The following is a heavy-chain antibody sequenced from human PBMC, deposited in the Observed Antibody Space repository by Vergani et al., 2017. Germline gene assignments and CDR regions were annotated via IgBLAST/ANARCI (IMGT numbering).Heavy chain of an antibody. D-gene: IGHD3-16*01. CDR1: GFTFSSYS. V-gene: IGHV3-21*01. Sequence: EVQLVESGGGLVKPGGSLRLSCAASGFTFSSYSMNWVRQAPGKGLEWVSSISSSSSYIYYADSVKGRFTISRDNAKNSLYLQMNSLRAEDTAVYYCAGDRHNYVWGSYEYCYGMDVWGQGTTVTVSS. J-gene: IGHJ6*02. CDR3: AGDRHNYVWGSYEYCYGMDV. CDR2: ISSSSSYI.